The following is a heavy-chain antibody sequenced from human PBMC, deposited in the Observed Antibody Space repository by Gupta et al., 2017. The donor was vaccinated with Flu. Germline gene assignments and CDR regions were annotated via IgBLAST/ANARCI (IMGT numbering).Heavy chain of an antibody. CDR3: AKNREAVVYAYLDS. CDR1: GFTFENYA. J-gene: IGHJ4*02. Sequence: EVQLLESGGDLIQPGGSLRLSCAASGFTFENYAMTWVRQAPGKGLEWVSSISGSGENTYFADSVKGRFTISRDDPANTLFLQMNSLRADDTAIYYCAKNREAVVYAYLDSWGQGTPVSVSS. CDR2: ISGSGENT. V-gene: IGHV3-23*01. D-gene: IGHD4-23*01.